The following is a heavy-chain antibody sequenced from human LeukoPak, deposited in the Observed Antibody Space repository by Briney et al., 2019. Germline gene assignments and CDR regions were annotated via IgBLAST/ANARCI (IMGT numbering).Heavy chain of an antibody. Sequence: ASETLSLTCTVSGGSISSYYWSWIRQPPGKGLEWIGYIYYSGSTNYNPSLKSRVTISVDTSKNQFSLKLSSVTAADTAVYYCARERDCSSTSCYAGAFDIWGQGTVVTVSS. V-gene: IGHV4-59*01. D-gene: IGHD2-2*01. CDR2: IYYSGST. CDR1: GGSISSYY. CDR3: ARERDCSSTSCYAGAFDI. J-gene: IGHJ3*02.